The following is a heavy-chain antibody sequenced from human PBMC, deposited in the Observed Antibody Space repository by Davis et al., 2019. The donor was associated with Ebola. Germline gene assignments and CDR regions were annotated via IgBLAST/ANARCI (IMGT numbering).Heavy chain of an antibody. D-gene: IGHD3-10*01. V-gene: IGHV3-23*01. CDR1: AFSFSTYG. Sequence: GSLRLSCAASAFSFSTYGMSWVRHAPGKGLEWVSAIGRGADPYYADSVQGRFAISRDNSKNTLFLQMNSLRAEDTAIYYCANHHGSGPGGRFFDHWGQGLLVTVSS. CDR3: ANHHGSGPGGRFFDH. J-gene: IGHJ4*02. CDR2: IGRGADP.